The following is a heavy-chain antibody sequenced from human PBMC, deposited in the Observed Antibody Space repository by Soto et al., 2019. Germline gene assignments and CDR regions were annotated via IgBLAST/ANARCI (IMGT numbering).Heavy chain of an antibody. CDR1: GFTVSSNY. Sequence: EVQLVESGGGLVQPGGSLRLSCAASGFTVSSNYMSWVRQAPGKGLEWVSVIYSSGSTYYADSVKGRFTISRHNSKNTLYLQMNSLRAEDTAVYYCASPRIAAAGTVYYYGMDVWGQGTTVTVSS. J-gene: IGHJ6*02. CDR2: IYSSGST. CDR3: ASPRIAAAGTVYYYGMDV. D-gene: IGHD6-13*01. V-gene: IGHV3-53*04.